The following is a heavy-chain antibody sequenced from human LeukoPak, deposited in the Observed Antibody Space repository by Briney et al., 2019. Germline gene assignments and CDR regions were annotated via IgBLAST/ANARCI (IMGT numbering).Heavy chain of an antibody. Sequence: GASVKVSCKASGGTFSSYAISWVRQAPGQGLEWMGGIIPIFGTANYAQKFQGRVTITADESTSTAYMELSSLRSEDTAVYYCARGAAVAVPRWFDPWGQGTLVTVSS. J-gene: IGHJ5*02. CDR2: IIPIFGTA. V-gene: IGHV1-69*13. CDR1: GGTFSSYA. D-gene: IGHD6-19*01. CDR3: ARGAAVAVPRWFDP.